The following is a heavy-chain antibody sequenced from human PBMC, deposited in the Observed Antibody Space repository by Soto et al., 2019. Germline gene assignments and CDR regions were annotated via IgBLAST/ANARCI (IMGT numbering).Heavy chain of an antibody. J-gene: IGHJ4*02. CDR1: GGSVSSEHYY. CDR3: AGGTDGKKVAY. CDR2: FYYTGST. Sequence: QVQLQESGPGLVKSSETLSLTCTVSGGSVSSEHYYWNWIRQPPGKGLEWIGYFYYTGSTNYNPSRESRLSMSGDMSKNHFSLKLSSVTAADTAVYYCAGGTDGKKVAYWGQGTLVTVSS. V-gene: IGHV4-61*03. D-gene: IGHD5-12*01.